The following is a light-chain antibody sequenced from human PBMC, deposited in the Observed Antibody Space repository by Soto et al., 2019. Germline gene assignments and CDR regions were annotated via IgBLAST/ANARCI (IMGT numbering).Light chain of an antibody. CDR1: NSDIGGYNY. J-gene: IGLJ1*01. CDR3: RSYRSVGTIV. CDR2: EVT. V-gene: IGLV2-14*01. Sequence: TQPGSVSGSPGQSVTVYCTGTNSDIGGYNYVSWYQQYPGKAPKVIIYEVTNRPTVVSNRFSGSKSGKAASLTISGLQAEDEADYYRRSYRSVGTIVFGTGTKVTVL.